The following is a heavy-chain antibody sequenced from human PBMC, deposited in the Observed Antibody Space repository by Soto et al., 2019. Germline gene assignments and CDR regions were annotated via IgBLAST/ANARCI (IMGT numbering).Heavy chain of an antibody. CDR2: IKQDGSEK. J-gene: IGHJ5*02. CDR3: ATSIERFGELEEMRFDP. CDR1: GFTFSSYW. Sequence: GGSLRLSCAASGFTFSSYWMSWVRQAPGKGLEWVANIKQDGSEKYYVDSVKGRFTISRDNAKNSLYLQMNSLRAEDTAVYYCATSIERFGELEEMRFDPWGQGTLVTVSS. D-gene: IGHD3-10*01. V-gene: IGHV3-7*05.